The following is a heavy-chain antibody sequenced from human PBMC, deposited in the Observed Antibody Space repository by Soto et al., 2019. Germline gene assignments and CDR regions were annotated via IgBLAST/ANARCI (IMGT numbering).Heavy chain of an antibody. Sequence: KEMEWIGYIYYSGSTNYNPSLKSRVTISVDTSENQFSLKLSSVTAADTAVYYCARGAHYYDSSGYSYHFDYWGQ. CDR2: IYYSGST. V-gene: IGHV4-59*01. J-gene: IGHJ4*02. D-gene: IGHD3-22*01. CDR3: ARGAHYYDSSGYSYHFDY.